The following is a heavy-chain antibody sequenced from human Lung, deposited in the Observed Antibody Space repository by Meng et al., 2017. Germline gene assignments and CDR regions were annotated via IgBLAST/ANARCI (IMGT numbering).Heavy chain of an antibody. V-gene: IGHV1-18*01. CDR2: TSTYNSNR. J-gene: IGHJ4*02. Sequence: QVHLVQSGPEVRKPGASVKVSCQASGYSFTNYGINWVRQAPGKGLEWMGWTSTYNSNRNYAQSLQGRVTMTTDTSTTTAYMELRSLTFDDTAVYYCARGRHCSSTTCYLSDSWGQGTLVTASS. D-gene: IGHD2-2*01. CDR1: GYSFTNYG. CDR3: ARGRHCSSTTCYLSDS.